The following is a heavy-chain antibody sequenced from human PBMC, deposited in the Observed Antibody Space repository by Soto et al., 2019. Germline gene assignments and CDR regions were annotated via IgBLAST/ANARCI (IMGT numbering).Heavy chain of an antibody. CDR1: GYSFTSYW. Sequence: GESLKISCKGSGYSFTSYWIGWVRQMPGKGLEWMGIIYPGDSDTRYSPSFQGQVTISADKSISTAYLQWSSLKASDTAMFYCARLPARYSGYDFFFSVFDDAFDIWGQGTMVTVSS. V-gene: IGHV5-51*01. J-gene: IGHJ3*02. D-gene: IGHD5-12*01. CDR2: IYPGDSDT. CDR3: ARLPARYSGYDFFFSVFDDAFDI.